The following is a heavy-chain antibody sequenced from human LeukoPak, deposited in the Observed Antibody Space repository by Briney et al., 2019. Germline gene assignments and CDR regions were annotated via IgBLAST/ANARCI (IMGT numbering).Heavy chain of an antibody. D-gene: IGHD1-26*01. CDR3: ARERVGANDY. J-gene: IGHJ4*02. CDR1: GFTFSSYW. CDR2: SNSDGSST. V-gene: IGHV3-74*01. Sequence: GGSLRLSCAASGFTFSSYWMHWVRQAPGKGLVWVSRSNSDGSSTSYADSVKGRFAISRDNAKNTLYLQMNSVRAEDTAVYYCARERVGANDYWGQGTLVTVSS.